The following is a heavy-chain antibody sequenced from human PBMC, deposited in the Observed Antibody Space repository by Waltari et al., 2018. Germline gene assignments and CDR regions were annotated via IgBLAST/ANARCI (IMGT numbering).Heavy chain of an antibody. CDR2: FDPEDGET. Sequence: QVQLVQPGAEVKKPGASVKVSCKVSGYTPTTLYFHRGRQAPGKGLEWMGGFDPEDGETIYAQKFQGRVTMTEDTSTDTAYMELSSLRSEDTAVYYCAKGDNWNYGFDPWGQGTLVTVSS. D-gene: IGHD1-7*01. CDR3: AKGDNWNYGFDP. J-gene: IGHJ5*02. CDR1: GYTPTTLY. V-gene: IGHV1-24*01.